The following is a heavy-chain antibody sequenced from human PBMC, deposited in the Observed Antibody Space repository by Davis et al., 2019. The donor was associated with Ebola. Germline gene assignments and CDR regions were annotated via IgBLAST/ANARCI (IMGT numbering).Heavy chain of an antibody. Sequence: ASVKVSCKASGYTFTSYCISWVRQAPGQGLEWMGIINPSGAITNYAQRFQGRVTMTRDTSTSTVYMELSSLRSEDTAVYYCARGTAAMATGWLTYWGQGTLVTVSS. CDR1: GYTFTSYC. CDR2: INPSGAIT. CDR3: ARGTAAMATGWLTY. D-gene: IGHD5-18*01. V-gene: IGHV1-46*01. J-gene: IGHJ4*02.